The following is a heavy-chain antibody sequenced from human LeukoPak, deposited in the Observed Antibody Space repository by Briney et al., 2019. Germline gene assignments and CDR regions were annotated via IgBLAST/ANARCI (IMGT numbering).Heavy chain of an antibody. V-gene: IGHV3-7*01. D-gene: IGHD1-26*01. CDR3: ARDPLTWELTYYYYYYMDV. Sequence: GGSLRLSCVASGFTFSSYWMSWVRQAPGKGLEWVANIKEDGSEKYYVDSVKGRFTISRDNSKNTLYLQMNSLRAEDTAVYYCARDPLTWELTYYYYYYMDVWGKGTTVTVSS. CDR1: GFTFSSYW. J-gene: IGHJ6*03. CDR2: IKEDGSEK.